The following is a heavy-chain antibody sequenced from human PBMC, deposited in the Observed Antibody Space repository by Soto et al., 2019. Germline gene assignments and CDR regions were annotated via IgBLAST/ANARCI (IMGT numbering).Heavy chain of an antibody. V-gene: IGHV1-18*01. J-gene: IGHJ1*01. CDR2: ISAYNGNT. CDR3: AKCGYDSSGRLLRYFQH. Sequence: ASVKVSCKASGYTFTSYGISWVRQAPGQGLEWMGWISAYNGNTNYAQKLQGRVTMTTDTSTSTAYMELRSLRSDDTAVYYCAKCGYDSSGRLLRYFQHWGQGTLVTVSS. D-gene: IGHD3-22*01. CDR1: GYTFTSYG.